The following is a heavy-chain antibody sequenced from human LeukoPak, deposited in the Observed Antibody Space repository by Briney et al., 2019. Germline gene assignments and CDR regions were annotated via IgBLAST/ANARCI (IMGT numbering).Heavy chain of an antibody. Sequence: SETLSLTCAVYGGSFSGYYWSWIRQPPGKGLEWIGEINHSGSTNYNPSLKSRVTISVDTSKNQFSLKLSSVTAADTAVYYCAREDTAMAYFDYWGQGTQVTVSS. CDR2: INHSGST. D-gene: IGHD5-18*01. V-gene: IGHV4-34*01. J-gene: IGHJ4*02. CDR3: AREDTAMAYFDY. CDR1: GGSFSGYY.